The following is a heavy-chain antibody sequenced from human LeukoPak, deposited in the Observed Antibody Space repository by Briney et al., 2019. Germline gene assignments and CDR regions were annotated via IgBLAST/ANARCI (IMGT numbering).Heavy chain of an antibody. CDR3: ARLGTYSGNLFDN. Sequence: PSETLSLTCTVSGGSVSSDSYYWVWVRQPPGKGLERTGSINYSGTTFYSSSLKSRITLSMDASKNQFSLRLTSVTAADTAVYYCARLGTYSGNLFDNWGQGTLVTVSS. CDR1: GGSVSSDSYY. CDR2: INYSGTT. D-gene: IGHD1-26*01. V-gene: IGHV4-39*01. J-gene: IGHJ4*02.